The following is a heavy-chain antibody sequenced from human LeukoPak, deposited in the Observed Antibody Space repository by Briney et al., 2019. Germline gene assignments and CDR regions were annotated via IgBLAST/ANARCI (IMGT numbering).Heavy chain of an antibody. Sequence: ASVKVSCKASGYTFTGYYMHWVRQAPGQGLEWMGWINPNSGGTNYAQKFQGRVTMTRDTSISTAYMELSRLRFDDTAVYYCARTGYDSSGYQTHFDYWGQGTLVTVSS. J-gene: IGHJ4*02. CDR2: INPNSGGT. CDR3: ARTGYDSSGYQTHFDY. V-gene: IGHV1-2*02. CDR1: GYTFTGYY. D-gene: IGHD3-22*01.